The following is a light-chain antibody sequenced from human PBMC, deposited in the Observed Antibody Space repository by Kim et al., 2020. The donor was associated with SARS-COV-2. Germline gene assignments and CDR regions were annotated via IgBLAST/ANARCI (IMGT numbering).Light chain of an antibody. CDR2: DTF. CDR1: QSVGTL. CDR3: QQRSQWPLT. J-gene: IGKJ4*01. V-gene: IGKV3-11*01. Sequence: LSPGQGATLSCRASQSVGTLLAWYQQKPGQPPSLLIYDTFNRATGIPARFSGSGSGTDFTLTISSLEPEDFAVYYCQQRSQWPLTFGGGTKVDIK.